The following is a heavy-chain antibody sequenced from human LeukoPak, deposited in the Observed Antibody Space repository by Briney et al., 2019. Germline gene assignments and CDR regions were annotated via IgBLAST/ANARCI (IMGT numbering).Heavy chain of an antibody. D-gene: IGHD3-10*01. Sequence: GGSLRLSCAASGFTFSSYSMNWVRQAPGKGLEWVSSISSSSSYIYYADSVKGRFTISRDNAKNSLYLQMNSLRAEDTAVYYCARAAGEVIPFDYWGQGTLVTVSS. CDR3: ARAAGEVIPFDY. CDR2: ISSSSSYI. J-gene: IGHJ4*02. CDR1: GFTFSSYS. V-gene: IGHV3-21*01.